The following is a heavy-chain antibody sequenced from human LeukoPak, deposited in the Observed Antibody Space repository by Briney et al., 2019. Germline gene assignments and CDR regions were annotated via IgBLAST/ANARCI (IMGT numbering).Heavy chain of an antibody. J-gene: IGHJ4*02. Sequence: ASVKVSCKASVYTFISYDINWVRQATGQGLEWMGWMNPNSGNTGYAQKFQGRVTMTRNSSISTAYMELSSLRSEDTAVYYGHYTDPGSRYFDYWGQGTLVTVSS. CDR2: MNPNSGNT. CDR3: HYTDPGSRYFDY. D-gene: IGHD3-3*01. CDR1: VYTFISYD. V-gene: IGHV1-8*01.